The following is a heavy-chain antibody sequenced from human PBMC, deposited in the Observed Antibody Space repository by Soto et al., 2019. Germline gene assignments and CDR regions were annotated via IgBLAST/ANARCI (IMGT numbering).Heavy chain of an antibody. Sequence: GGSLRLSCAASGFTFSSYAMSWVRQAPGKGLEWVSAISGSGGSTYYADSVKGRFTISRDSSKNTLYLQMNSLRAEDTAVYYCAKDFYGYGVDTPYYYYYMDVWGKGTTVTVSS. D-gene: IGHD4-17*01. CDR3: AKDFYGYGVDTPYYYYYMDV. V-gene: IGHV3-23*01. CDR1: GFTFSSYA. CDR2: ISGSGGST. J-gene: IGHJ6*03.